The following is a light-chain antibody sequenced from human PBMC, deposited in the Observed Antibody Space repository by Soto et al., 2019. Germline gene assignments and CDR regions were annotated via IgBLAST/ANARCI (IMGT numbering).Light chain of an antibody. CDR1: SSDVGSYNL. CDR2: EVF. V-gene: IGLV2-23*02. Sequence: QSALTQPASVSGSPGQSITISCTGPSSDVGSYNLVSWYQQYPGKAPKLIIFEVFKRPSGVSHRFSEYKSGNTASLTISGLQAEDEANYYCCSYAGRATYVFGGGTKVTVL. CDR3: CSYAGRATYV. J-gene: IGLJ1*01.